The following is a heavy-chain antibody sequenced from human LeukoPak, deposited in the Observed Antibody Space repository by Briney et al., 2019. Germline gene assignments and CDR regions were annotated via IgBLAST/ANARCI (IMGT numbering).Heavy chain of an antibody. J-gene: IGHJ4*02. CDR1: GFTFASYA. CDR3: VKGAYDYLEVGYFDY. CDR2: VIGSVSST. D-gene: IGHD3-16*01. V-gene: IGHV3-23*01. Sequence: PGGSLRLSCAASGFTFASYAMSWVRLTPGKGLEWVSVVIGSVSSTDYADSVKGRFTISRDNSKNTLYLQMNSLRVDDTAVYYCVKGAYDYLEVGYFDYWGQGTLVTVSS.